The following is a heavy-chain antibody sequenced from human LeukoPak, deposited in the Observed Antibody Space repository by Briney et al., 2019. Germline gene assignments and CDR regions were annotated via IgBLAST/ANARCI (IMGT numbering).Heavy chain of an antibody. Sequence: SETLSLTCTVSGGSMSSYYWSWIRQPPGKGLEWIGYIYYSGTTNYNPSLKSRVTISVDTSKNQFSLKLRSVTAADTAVYYCARGVYIAAAQYGYWGQGTLVTVSS. CDR2: IYYSGTT. CDR1: GGSMSSYY. J-gene: IGHJ4*02. V-gene: IGHV4-59*01. D-gene: IGHD6-13*01. CDR3: ARGVYIAAAQYGY.